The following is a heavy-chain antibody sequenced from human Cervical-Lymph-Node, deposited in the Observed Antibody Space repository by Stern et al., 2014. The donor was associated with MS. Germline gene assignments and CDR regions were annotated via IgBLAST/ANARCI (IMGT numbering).Heavy chain of an antibody. V-gene: IGHV1-18*01. CDR1: GYTFSRYP. CDR3: ARPTSSGWYSFDS. J-gene: IGHJ4*02. Sequence: QVQLVQSGAEVKKPGASVKVSCKPSGYTFSRYPITWVRQAPGQGLEWMGWISISNGNIKYAQQFQDRVTMTTNTSTSTAYIQLRSLRSDDTAVYYCARPTSSGWYSFDSWGQGTLVTVSS. D-gene: IGHD6-19*01. CDR2: ISISNGNI.